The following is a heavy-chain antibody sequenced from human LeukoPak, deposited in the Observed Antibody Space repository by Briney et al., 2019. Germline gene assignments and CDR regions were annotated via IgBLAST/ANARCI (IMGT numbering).Heavy chain of an antibody. J-gene: IGHJ4*02. CDR1: GFTFSSYS. D-gene: IGHD6-6*01. V-gene: IGHV3-48*04. CDR3: AKIPLSIAARGLDY. Sequence: GGSLRLSCAASGFTFSSYSMNWVRQAPGKGLEWISYISSSSGTIYYADSVKGRFTISRDNAKNSLYLQMNSLRAEDTAVYYCAKIPLSIAARGLDYWGQGTLVTVSS. CDR2: ISSSSGTI.